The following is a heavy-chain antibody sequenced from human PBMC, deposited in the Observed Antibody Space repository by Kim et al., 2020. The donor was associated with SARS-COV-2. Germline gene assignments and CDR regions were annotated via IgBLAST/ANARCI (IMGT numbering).Heavy chain of an antibody. J-gene: IGHJ4*02. V-gene: IGHV3-9*01. CDR2: ITWNSGSI. CDR1: GFRFDEYG. D-gene: IGHD3-16*01. CDR3: VKDRGRWLEYLEF. Sequence: GGSLRLSCAASGFRFDEYGMHWVRQGPGKGLEWVAGITWNSGSIGYADSVWGRFTISRDNARNSLYLQLPTVRVEDTALYYCVKDRGRWLEYLEFWGQGTLVTVSS.